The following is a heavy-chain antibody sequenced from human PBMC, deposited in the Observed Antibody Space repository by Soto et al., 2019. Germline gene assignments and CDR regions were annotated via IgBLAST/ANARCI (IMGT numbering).Heavy chain of an antibody. J-gene: IGHJ4*02. CDR2: IYYSGST. CDR1: GGSISSYY. V-gene: IGHV4-59*08. Sequence: SETLSLTCTVSGGSISSYYWSWIRQPPGKGLEWIGYIYYSGSTNYNPSLKSRVTISVDTSKNQFSLKLSSVTAADTAVYYCARNPGIMVRGVPIFDYWGQGTLVTVSS. CDR3: ARNPGIMVRGVPIFDY. D-gene: IGHD3-10*01.